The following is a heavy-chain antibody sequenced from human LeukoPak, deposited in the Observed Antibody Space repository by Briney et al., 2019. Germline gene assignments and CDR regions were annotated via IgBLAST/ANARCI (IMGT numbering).Heavy chain of an antibody. CDR2: IYYSGST. CDR3: ASNACSSTSCSQTDAFDI. CDR1: GGSISSSSYY. V-gene: IGHV4-39*07. D-gene: IGHD2-2*01. J-gene: IGHJ3*02. Sequence: SETLSFTCTVSGGSISSSSYYWGWIRQPPGKGLEWIGSIYYSGSTYYNPSLKSRVTISVDTSKNQFSLKLSSVTAADTAVYYCASNACSSTSCSQTDAFDIWGQGTMVTVSS.